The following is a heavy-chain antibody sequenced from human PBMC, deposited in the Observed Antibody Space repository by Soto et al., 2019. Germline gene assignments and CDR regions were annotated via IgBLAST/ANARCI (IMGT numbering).Heavy chain of an antibody. CDR2: IYHSGST. V-gene: IGHV4-30-2*01. J-gene: IGHJ4*02. Sequence: QLQLQESGSGLVKPSQTLSLTCAVSGGSISSGGYSWSWIRQPPGKGLEWIGYIYHSGSTYYNPSIKRRVTRSVDRPKNQFSLKLSSVTAAATAVYYCARGAPVVNDYWGQGTLVTVSS. CDR1: GGSISSGGYS. CDR3: ARGAPVVNDY. D-gene: IGHD3-22*01.